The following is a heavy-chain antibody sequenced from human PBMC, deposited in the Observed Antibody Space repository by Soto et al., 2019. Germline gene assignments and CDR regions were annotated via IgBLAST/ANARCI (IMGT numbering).Heavy chain of an antibody. D-gene: IGHD7-27*01. CDR1: GYTFSSYA. V-gene: IGHV1-3*01. CDR3: ARDTGDGTFDF. Sequence: ASVKVSCKASGYTFSSYAMHWVRQAPGQRLEWMGWINAGYGNTKSSQKFQDRVTISRDTSASTAYMELTSLRSEDTAVFYCARDTGDGTFDFWGQGTLVTVSS. J-gene: IGHJ4*02. CDR2: INAGYGNT.